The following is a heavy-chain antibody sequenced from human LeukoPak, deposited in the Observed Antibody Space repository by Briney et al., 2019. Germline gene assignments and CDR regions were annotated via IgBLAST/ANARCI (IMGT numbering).Heavy chain of an antibody. CDR1: GFTFSSYS. J-gene: IGHJ4*02. CDR3: ARDRVY. Sequence: GGSLRLSCAASGFTFSSYSMNWARQAPGKGLEWVSYISSSRSTIYYADSVKGRFTISRDNAKNSLYLQMNSLRAEDTAVYYCARDRVYWGQGTLVTVSS. V-gene: IGHV3-48*01. CDR2: ISSSRSTI.